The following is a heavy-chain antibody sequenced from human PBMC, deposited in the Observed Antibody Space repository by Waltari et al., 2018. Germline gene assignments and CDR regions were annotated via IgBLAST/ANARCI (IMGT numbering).Heavy chain of an antibody. Sequence: QVQLQESGPGLVKPSETLSLTCTVSGGSISSGSYYWSWIRQPAGKGLEWIGHMYLSGTSNSTPSLQSRVTISLDTSKNQFSLKLPSVTAADTAVYYCAGQRWSGVYYHGMDVWGQGTTFTVSS. CDR1: GGSISSGSYY. CDR2: MYLSGTS. V-gene: IGHV4-61*02. J-gene: IGHJ6*02. CDR3: AGQRWSGVYYHGMDV. D-gene: IGHD3-3*01.